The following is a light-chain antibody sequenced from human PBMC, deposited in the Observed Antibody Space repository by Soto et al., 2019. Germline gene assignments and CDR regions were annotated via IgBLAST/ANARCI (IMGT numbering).Light chain of an antibody. CDR3: CSYAGSYV. CDR2: DVS. V-gene: IGLV2-11*01. CDR1: NSDVSGFNY. Sequence: QSVLTQPRSVSGSPGQSVTISCTGTNSDVSGFNYVSWYQQHPGKAPKLVIYDVSKRPSGVPDRFSGSKSGNTASLTISGLQAEDEADYYCCSYAGSYVFGTGTKVTVL. J-gene: IGLJ1*01.